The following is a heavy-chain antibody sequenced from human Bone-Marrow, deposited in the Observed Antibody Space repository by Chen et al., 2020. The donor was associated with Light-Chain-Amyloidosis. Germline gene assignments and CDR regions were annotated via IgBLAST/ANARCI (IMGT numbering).Heavy chain of an antibody. J-gene: IGHJ2*01. V-gene: IGHV3-20*04. D-gene: IGHD3-3*01. CDR2: INWNGGRT. Sequence: EVQLVESGGRVVRPGGSLRLSCAASGFTFDDYGMSWVRQAPGKGLEWVAGINWNGGRTGYADCVKGRFTISRDNAKNSLDLQMNTLSPEDTALYYCAREAGVGITYYFDLWGPGTLVTVSS. CDR3: AREAGVGITYYFDL. CDR1: GFTFDDYG.